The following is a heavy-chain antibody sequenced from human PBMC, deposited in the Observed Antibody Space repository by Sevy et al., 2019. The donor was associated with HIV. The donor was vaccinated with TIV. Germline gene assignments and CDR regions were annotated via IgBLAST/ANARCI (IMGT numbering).Heavy chain of an antibody. CDR3: ARVPSTGRYRMDV. D-gene: IGHD3-10*01. Sequence: GGSLRLSCAASGFTFTSYSMNWVRQAPGKGLEWVSYISSSSSTIYYADSVKGRITISRDNAKNSLYLQMSSLRADDTALYYCARVPSTGRYRMDVWGQGTTVTVSS. CDR1: GFTFTSYS. CDR2: ISSSSSTI. V-gene: IGHV3-48*01. J-gene: IGHJ6*02.